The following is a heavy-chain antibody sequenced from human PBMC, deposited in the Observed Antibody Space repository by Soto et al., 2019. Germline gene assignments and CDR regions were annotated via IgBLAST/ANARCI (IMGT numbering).Heavy chain of an antibody. Sequence: QVQLVQSGAEVRTPGSSVKVSCKASGGTFNSFSIDWVRQAPGQGLEWMGGIIPMSGRPNYAQRFQGRVTFSADKSSNTVYMEVNSLTKQDTAVYYCTRRGRQSANWFDPWGQGTLVTVSS. CDR3: TRRGRQSANWFDP. CDR1: GGTFNSFS. CDR2: IIPMSGRP. V-gene: IGHV1-69*06. J-gene: IGHJ5*02.